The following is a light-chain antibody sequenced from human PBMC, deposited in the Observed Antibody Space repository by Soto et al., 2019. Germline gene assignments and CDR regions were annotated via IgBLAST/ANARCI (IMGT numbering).Light chain of an antibody. J-gene: IGKJ1*01. CDR3: QHYNNWPRT. CDR1: QSVSSN. Sequence: EIVMPQSPATLSVSPGERATLSCRASQSVSSNLARYQQKSGQAPRLLIYGASTRDTGIPARFSGSGSGTEFTLTISSLQSEDFAVYYCQHYNNWPRTFGQGTKVEIK. V-gene: IGKV3-15*01. CDR2: GAS.